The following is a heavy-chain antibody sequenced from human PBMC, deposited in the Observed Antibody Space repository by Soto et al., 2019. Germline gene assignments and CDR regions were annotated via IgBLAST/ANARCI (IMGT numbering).Heavy chain of an antibody. CDR1: GFTFNSND. J-gene: IGHJ6*02. D-gene: IGHD6-19*01. V-gene: IGHV3-23*01. Sequence: PGGSLRLSCAVSGFTFNSNDMTWVRQAPGKGLEWVSTISSSGAFTYHADSVRGRLTISRDNSKNTVYLQMNSLRAEDTAVYYCAKALYSSGWYIYDTGYYYYGMDVWGQGTTVTVSS. CDR3: AKALYSSGWYIYDTGYYYYGMDV. CDR2: ISSSGAFT.